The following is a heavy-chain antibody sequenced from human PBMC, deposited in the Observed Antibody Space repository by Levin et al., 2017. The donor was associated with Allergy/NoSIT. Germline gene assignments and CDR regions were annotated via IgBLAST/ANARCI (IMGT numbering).Heavy chain of an antibody. V-gene: IGHV3-30-3*01. J-gene: IGHJ4*02. CDR1: GFTFSNYA. CDR3: VREIAEEGT. D-gene: IGHD1-1*01. CDR2: ISDDGSSE. Sequence: QSGGSLRLSCAASGFTFSNYAMHWVRQAPGKGLEWVGVISDDGSSELYIDSVKGRFTISRDNSKNRLYLQMDSLRAEDTALYYCVREIAEEGTWGQGTLVIVSS.